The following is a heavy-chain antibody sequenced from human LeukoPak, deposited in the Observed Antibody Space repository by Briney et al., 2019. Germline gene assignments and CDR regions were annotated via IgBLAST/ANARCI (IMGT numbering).Heavy chain of an antibody. D-gene: IGHD6-6*01. CDR2: IIPIFGTA. V-gene: IGHV1-69*05. CDR3: ARGGYSSSSNLDY. CDR1: GGTFSSYT. J-gene: IGHJ4*02. Sequence: ASVKVSCKASGGTFSSYTISWVRQAPGQGLEWMGGIIPIFGTANYAQKFQGRVTITTDESTSTAYMELSSLRSEDTAVYYCARGGYSSSSNLDYWGQGTLVTVSS.